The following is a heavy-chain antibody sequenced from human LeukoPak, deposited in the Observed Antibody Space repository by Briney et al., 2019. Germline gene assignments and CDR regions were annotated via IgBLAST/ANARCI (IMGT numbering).Heavy chain of an antibody. J-gene: IGHJ4*02. Sequence: GGSLRLSCSASGFTFSSYAMYWVRQAPGKGLEYVSAISSNGGSTYYADSVKGRFTISRDNSKNTLYLQMSSLRAEDTAVYYCVKDRGYSYGEGGYWGQGTLVTVSS. CDR2: ISSNGGST. D-gene: IGHD5-18*01. CDR1: GFTFSSYA. V-gene: IGHV3-64D*06. CDR3: VKDRGYSYGEGGY.